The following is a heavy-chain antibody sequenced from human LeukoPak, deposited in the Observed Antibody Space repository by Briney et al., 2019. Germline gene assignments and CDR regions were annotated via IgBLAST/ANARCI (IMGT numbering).Heavy chain of an antibody. V-gene: IGHV4-38-2*02. Sequence: PSETLSLTCTVSGYSISSGYYWGWIRQPPGKGLEWIGSIYHSGSTYYNPSLKSRVTISVDTSKNQFSLKLSSVTAADTAVYYCAGHKGPPYGGHEVDYWGQGTLVTVSS. CDR3: AGHKGPPYGGHEVDY. J-gene: IGHJ4*02. CDR1: GYSISSGYY. D-gene: IGHD5-12*01. CDR2: IYHSGST.